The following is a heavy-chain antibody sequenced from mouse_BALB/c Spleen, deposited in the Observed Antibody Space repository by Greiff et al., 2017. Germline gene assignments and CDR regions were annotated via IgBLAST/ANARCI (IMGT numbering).Heavy chain of an antibody. CDR3: ARGDYDGGLYYAMDY. CDR1: GYAFSSYW. J-gene: IGHJ4*01. V-gene: IGHV1-80*01. Sequence: VQLQQSGAELVRPGSSVKISCKASGYAFSSYWMNWVKQRPGQGLEWIGQIYPGDGDTNYNGKFKGKATLTADKSSSTAYMQLSSLTSEDSAVYFCARGDYDGGLYYAMDYWGQGTSVTVSS. D-gene: IGHD2-4*01. CDR2: IYPGDGDT.